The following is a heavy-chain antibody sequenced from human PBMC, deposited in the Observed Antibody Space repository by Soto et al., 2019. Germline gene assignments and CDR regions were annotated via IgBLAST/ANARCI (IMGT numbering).Heavy chain of an antibody. V-gene: IGHV4-31*01. J-gene: IGHJ4*02. CDR3: ASGTWLPGYGYGAGRVGYLYY. D-gene: IGHD5-18*01. CDR2: IYYSGST. CDR1: GGSISSGGYY. Sequence: QVQLQESGPGLVKPSQTLSLTCTVSGGSISSGGYYWSWIRQHPGKGLEWIGYIYYSGSTYYNPSHHLQVTLSVYTSNNQFYLQLRSVPAADTAVCYCASGTWLPGYGYGAGRVGYLYYWGQGSLVTLSS.